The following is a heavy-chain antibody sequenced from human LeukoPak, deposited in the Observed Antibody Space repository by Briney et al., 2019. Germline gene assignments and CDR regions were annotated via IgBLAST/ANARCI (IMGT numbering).Heavy chain of an antibody. V-gene: IGHV1-69*02. CDR3: ARANSDYYDSSGYYGYAFDI. J-gene: IGHJ3*02. CDR2: IIPILGIA. CDR1: GGTFSSYT. Sequence: SVKVSCKASGGTFSSYTISWVRQAPGQGLEWMERIIPILGIANYAQKFQGRVTITADKSTSTAYMELSSLRSEDTAVYYCARANSDYYDSSGYYGYAFDIWGQGTMVTVSS. D-gene: IGHD3-22*01.